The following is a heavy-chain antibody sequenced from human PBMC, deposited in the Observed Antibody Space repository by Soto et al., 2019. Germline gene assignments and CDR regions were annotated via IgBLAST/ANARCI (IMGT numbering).Heavy chain of an antibody. Sequence: QVQLVESGGGVVQPGRSLRLSCAASGFTFSSYGMHWVRQAPGKGLEWVAVISYDGSNKYYADSVKGRFTISRDNSKNTLYLQMNSLRAEDTAVYYCANRGDSGWFDPWGQGTLVTVSS. CDR2: ISYDGSNK. D-gene: IGHD3-10*01. V-gene: IGHV3-30*18. CDR1: GFTFSSYG. J-gene: IGHJ5*02. CDR3: ANRGDSGWFDP.